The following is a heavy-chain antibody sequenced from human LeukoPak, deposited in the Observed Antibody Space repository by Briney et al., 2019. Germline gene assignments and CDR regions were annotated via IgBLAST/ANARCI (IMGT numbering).Heavy chain of an antibody. Sequence: GGTLRLSCAASGFTFSSYGMNWVRQAPGKGLEWVSGISGSGVYTYYADSVKGRFTISRDNSKNTLYLVMNSLRVDDTAVYYCAKAVDLATISVDIWGQGTMVTVSS. J-gene: IGHJ3*02. CDR1: GFTFSSYG. CDR3: AKAVDLATISVDI. D-gene: IGHD5-24*01. V-gene: IGHV3-23*01. CDR2: ISGSGVYT.